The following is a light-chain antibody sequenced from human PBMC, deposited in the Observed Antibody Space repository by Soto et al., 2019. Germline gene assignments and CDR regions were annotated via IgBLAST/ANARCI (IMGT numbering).Light chain of an antibody. CDR1: SSDIGAYDY. J-gene: IGLJ1*01. CDR2: DVI. V-gene: IGLV2-11*01. Sequence: QSALTQPRSVSGSPGQSVTISCTGTSSDIGAYDYVSWYQQHPGKAPKLMIYDVIQRPSGVPDRFSGSKSGNTASLTISGLQAEDEADYYCCSYAGIFYVFGPGTKLTVL. CDR3: CSYAGIFYV.